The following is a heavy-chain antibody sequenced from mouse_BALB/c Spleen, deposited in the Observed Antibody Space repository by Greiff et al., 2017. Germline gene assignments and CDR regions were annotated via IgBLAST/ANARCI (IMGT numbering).Heavy chain of an antibody. Sequence: EVQLVESGGGLVQPGGSRKLSCAASGFTFSSFGMHWVRQAPEKGLEWVAYISSGSSTIYYADTVKGRFTISRDNPKNTLFLQMTSLRSEDTAMYYCARGGIYDGYAMDYWGQGTTVTVSS. D-gene: IGHD2-3*01. CDR3: ARGGIYDGYAMDY. CDR1: GFTFSSFG. J-gene: IGHJ4*01. CDR2: ISSGSSTI. V-gene: IGHV5-17*02.